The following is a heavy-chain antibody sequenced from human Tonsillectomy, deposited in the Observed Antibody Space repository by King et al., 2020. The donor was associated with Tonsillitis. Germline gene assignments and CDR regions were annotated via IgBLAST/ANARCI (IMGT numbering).Heavy chain of an antibody. CDR3: AIERLYCGGGSCSSPFDY. J-gene: IGHJ4*02. V-gene: IGHV4-59*01. CDR2: IYYSGST. D-gene: IGHD2-15*01. Sequence: VQLQESGPGLVKPSETLSLTCNVSGDSISSYYWSWIRQPPGKGLEWIGYIYYSGSTKYNPSLKSRVTISVDTSKNQLSLKLSSVTAADTAVYYCAIERLYCGGGSCSSPFDYWGQGTLVTVSS. CDR1: GDSISSYY.